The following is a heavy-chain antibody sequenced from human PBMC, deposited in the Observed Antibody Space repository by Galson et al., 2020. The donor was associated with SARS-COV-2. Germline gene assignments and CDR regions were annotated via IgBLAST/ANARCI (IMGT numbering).Heavy chain of an antibody. CDR2: MNPNSGGA. D-gene: IGHD2-2*01. J-gene: IGHJ3*01. V-gene: IGHV1-2*02. CDR3: ARVWVHTSSTRIAGLDAYDV. Sequence: ASVKVSCKASGYNYNDYYIQWVRQAPGHGLEWMGWMNPNSGGAHYAQKFQGRVTMTSDTSGETAYMILPGLKSDDTAVYYCARVWVHTSSTRIAGLDAYDVWGQGTRVTVSS. CDR1: GYNYNDYY.